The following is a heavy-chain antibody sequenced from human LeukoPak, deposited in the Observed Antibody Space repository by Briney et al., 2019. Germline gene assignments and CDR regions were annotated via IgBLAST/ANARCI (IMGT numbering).Heavy chain of an antibody. D-gene: IGHD2-2*01. Sequence: SQTLSLTCAIPGDSVSSDNAAWTWIRQSPSRGLEWLGRTYYRSKWYNDYAGAEKSRMTVNPDTSENQFSLQLNSVTPEDTAVYYCAREYCSTTSCYGDYWGQGTLVTVSS. J-gene: IGHJ4*02. CDR2: TYYRSKWYN. V-gene: IGHV6-1*01. CDR1: GDSVSSDNAA. CDR3: AREYCSTTSCYGDY.